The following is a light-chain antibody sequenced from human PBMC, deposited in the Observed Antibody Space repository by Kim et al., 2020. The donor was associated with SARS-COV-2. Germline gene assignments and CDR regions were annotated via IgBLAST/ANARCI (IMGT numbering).Light chain of an antibody. CDR3: NSRDNSGNHLTV. CDR1: SLRSFY. J-gene: IGLJ2*01. CDR2: GKD. V-gene: IGLV3-19*01. Sequence: SSELTQDPAVSVALGQTVRITCQGDSLRSFYASWYQQKPGQAPVLVIYGKDNRPSGIPDRFSGSSSGNTASLNITGAQAEDEADYYCNSRDNSGNHLTVFGGGTQLTVL.